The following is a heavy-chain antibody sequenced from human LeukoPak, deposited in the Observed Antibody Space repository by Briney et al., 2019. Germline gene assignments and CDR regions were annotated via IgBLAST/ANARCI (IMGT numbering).Heavy chain of an antibody. J-gene: IGHJ6*02. V-gene: IGHV4-39*01. D-gene: IGHD3-10*01. CDR2: IYYSGST. CDR3: ARVYKFLGVRGVIIKGYYYYGMDV. CDR1: GGSISSSSYY. Sequence: SETLSLTCTVSGGSISSSSYYWGWIRQPPGKGLEWIGSIYYSGSTYYNPSLKSRVTISVDTSKNQFSLKLSSVTAADTAVYYCARVYKFLGVRGVIIKGYYYYGMDVWGQGTTVTVSS.